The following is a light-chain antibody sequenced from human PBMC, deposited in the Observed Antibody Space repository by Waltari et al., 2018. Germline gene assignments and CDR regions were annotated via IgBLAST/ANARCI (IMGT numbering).Light chain of an antibody. V-gene: IGKV4-1*01. CDR3: QQYYRVPFT. Sequence: GERATINCKSSQNVVNSANNKISLAWYQQKPGQSPQLLIYWASIRESGVPDRFSDSGSATDFTLTISSLQAEGVAVYYCQQYYRVPFTFGPGTRVEIK. CDR1: QNVVNSANNKIS. CDR2: WAS. J-gene: IGKJ3*01.